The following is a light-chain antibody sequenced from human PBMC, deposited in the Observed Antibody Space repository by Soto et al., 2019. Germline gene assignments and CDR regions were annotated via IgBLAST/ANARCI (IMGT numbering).Light chain of an antibody. CDR3: CSFALRSTLI. Sequence: QSALTQPASVSGSPGQSITISCTGTSSDVGKYNLVSWYQQYPGKAPKLMIYEGGKRPSGVSNRFSGSKSGNTASLTISGLQAEDEADYYCCSFALRSTLIFGGGTKLTVL. CDR2: EGG. J-gene: IGLJ2*01. CDR1: SSDVGKYNL. V-gene: IGLV2-23*01.